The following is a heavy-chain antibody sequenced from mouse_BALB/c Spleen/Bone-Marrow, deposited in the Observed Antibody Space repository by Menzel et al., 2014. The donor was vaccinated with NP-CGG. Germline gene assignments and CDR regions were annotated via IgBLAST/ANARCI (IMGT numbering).Heavy chain of an antibody. D-gene: IGHD1-1*01. CDR2: TDPANGNT. V-gene: IGHV14-3*02. J-gene: IGHJ4*01. CDR3: ARRLRSAMDY. CDR1: GFNIKDTY. Sequence: VHVKQSGAELVKPGASVKLSCTASGFNIKDTYIHWVRQRPEQGLEWIGRTDPANGNTKYDPKFQGKATITADTSSNTAYLQLSSLTSEDTAVYYCARRLRSAMDYWGQGTSVTVSS.